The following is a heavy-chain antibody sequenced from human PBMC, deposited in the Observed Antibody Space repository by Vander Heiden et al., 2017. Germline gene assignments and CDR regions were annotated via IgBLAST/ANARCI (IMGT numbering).Heavy chain of an antibody. Sequence: QVQLVQSGAEVKKPGASVKVSCKASGYTFTGYYMHWVRQAPGQGLEWMGWINPNSGGTNDAQKFQGRVTMTRDTSISTAYMELSRLRSDDTAVYYCASEAGSNDGNAFDIWGQGTMVTVSS. D-gene: IGHD1-26*01. J-gene: IGHJ3*02. CDR1: GYTFTGYY. CDR2: INPNSGGT. V-gene: IGHV1-2*02. CDR3: ASEAGSNDGNAFDI.